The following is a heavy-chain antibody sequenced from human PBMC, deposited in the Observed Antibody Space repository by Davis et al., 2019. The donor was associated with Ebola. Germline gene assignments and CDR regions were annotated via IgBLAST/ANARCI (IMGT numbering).Heavy chain of an antibody. Sequence: ALVKVSCKASGYTFTSYAMNWVRQAPGQGLEWMGIINPSGGSTSYAQKLQGRVTMTTDTSTSTAYMELRSLRSDDTAVYYCARAASSSWQGPGYFQHWGQGTLVTVSS. J-gene: IGHJ1*01. CDR3: ARAASSSWQGPGYFQH. D-gene: IGHD6-13*01. CDR1: GYTFTSYA. CDR2: INPSGGST. V-gene: IGHV1-46*01.